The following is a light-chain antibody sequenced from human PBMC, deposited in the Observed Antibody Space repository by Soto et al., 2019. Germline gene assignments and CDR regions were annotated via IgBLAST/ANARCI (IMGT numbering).Light chain of an antibody. CDR2: GAS. J-gene: IGKJ4*01. V-gene: IGKV3-20*01. CDR3: QQYGSSPVT. Sequence: EIVLTQSPGTLSLSPGERGTLSCRASQSVSNNYLAWFKQKPGQAPRLLIYGASSRATGIPDRFGGSGSGTDFTITISRLGPEDFAVYYCQQYGSSPVTFGGGTRVEIK. CDR1: QSVSNNY.